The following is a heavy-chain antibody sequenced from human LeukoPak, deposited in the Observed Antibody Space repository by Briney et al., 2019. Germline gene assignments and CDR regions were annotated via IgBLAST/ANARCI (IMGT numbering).Heavy chain of an antibody. V-gene: IGHV3-23*01. CDR2: ISGYGYNT. D-gene: IGHD3-22*01. CDR3: AKMGPGAYYYDSSDFDF. J-gene: IGHJ4*02. CDR1: GLTFRNYA. Sequence: GGSLRLSCAASGLTFRNYAMSWVRQAPEKGLEWVSAISGYGYNTYYADSVQGRFTISRDNSKNTLYLQMNSLRAEDTAVYYCAKMGPGAYYYDSSDFDFWGQRTLVTVSS.